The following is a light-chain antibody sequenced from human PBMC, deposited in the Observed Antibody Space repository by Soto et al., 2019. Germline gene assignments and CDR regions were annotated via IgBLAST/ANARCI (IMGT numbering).Light chain of an antibody. J-gene: IGKJ5*01. CDR2: DPS. CDR3: QQRSNAPPIP. CDR1: QSVSSY. V-gene: IGKV3-11*01. Sequence: EIVLTQSPATLSLSPGERATLSCRASQSVSSYLDWYQQKPGQAPRLLIYDPSNRATGIPARFSGSGSVTDFPLTISSLEPEDFAVYCCQQRSNAPPIPFGQGARLQLK.